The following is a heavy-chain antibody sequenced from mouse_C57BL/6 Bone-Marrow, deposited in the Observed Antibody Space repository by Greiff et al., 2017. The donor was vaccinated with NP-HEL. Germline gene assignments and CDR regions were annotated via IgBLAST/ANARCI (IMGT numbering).Heavy chain of an antibody. J-gene: IGHJ1*03. V-gene: IGHV1-26*01. CDR1: GYTFTDYY. Sequence: EVQLQQSGPELVKPGASVKISCKASGYTFTDYYMNWVKQSHGKSLEWIGDINPNNGGTSYKQKFKGKATLTVDKSSSTAYMDLRSLTSEDSAVYYCAREGGYWYFDVWGTGTTVTVSS. CDR3: AREGGYWYFDV. CDR2: INPNNGGT.